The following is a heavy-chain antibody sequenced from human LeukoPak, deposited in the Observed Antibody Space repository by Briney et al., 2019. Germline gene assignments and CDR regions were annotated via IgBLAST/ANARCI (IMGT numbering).Heavy chain of an antibody. J-gene: IGHJ6*02. CDR1: GYTLTELS. CDR3: ATVGVMVRGVNDYYGMDV. Sequence: ASVKVSCKVSGYTLTELSMHWVRQAPGKGLEWMGGFDPEDGETIYAQKFQGRVAMTEDTSTDTAYMELSSLRPEDTAVYYCATVGVMVRGVNDYYGMDVWGQGTTVTVSS. CDR2: FDPEDGET. V-gene: IGHV1-24*01. D-gene: IGHD3-10*01.